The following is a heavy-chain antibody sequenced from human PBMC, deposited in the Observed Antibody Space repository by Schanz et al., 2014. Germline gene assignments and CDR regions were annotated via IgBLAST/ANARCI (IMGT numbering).Heavy chain of an antibody. J-gene: IGHJ4*02. CDR1: GYSFTEYF. Sequence: QVQLVQSGPAVKKPGASMKVSCLASGYSFTEYFLHWVRQAPGQGLEWMGWINPNSGETNYEQKFKGRVTLTSDTSISTAFMELSGLTSADTATYFWARARYTGYDCSGYWGQGTLLIVSS. V-gene: IGHV1-2*02. CDR2: INPNSGET. CDR3: ARARYTGYDCSGY. D-gene: IGHD5-12*01.